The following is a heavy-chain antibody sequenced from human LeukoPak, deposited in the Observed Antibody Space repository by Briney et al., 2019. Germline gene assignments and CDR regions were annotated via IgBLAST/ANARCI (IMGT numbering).Heavy chain of an antibody. Sequence: QSGGSLRLSCAASGFSVSSNYMSWVRQAPGKGLEWVSVIYSDGSTYYADSVKGRFTISRDNSKNTLFLQMNSLRAEDTAVYYCARLQNAPGFPSRQQAYWFDPWGHGTLVTVSS. CDR3: ARLQNAPGFPSRQQAYWFDP. D-gene: IGHD1-14*01. V-gene: IGHV3-53*01. CDR1: GFSVSSNY. J-gene: IGHJ5*02. CDR2: IYSDGST.